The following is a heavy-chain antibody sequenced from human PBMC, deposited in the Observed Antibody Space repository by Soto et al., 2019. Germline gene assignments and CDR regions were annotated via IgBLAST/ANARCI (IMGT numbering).Heavy chain of an antibody. CDR2: INAGNGNT. Sequence: ASVKVSCKASGYTFTSYALHWVRQAPGQRLEWMGWINAGNGNTKYSQKFQGRVTITRDTSASTAYMELSSLRSEDTAVYYCASGPLWSGYYTEGWFDPWGQGTLVTVSS. J-gene: IGHJ5*02. CDR3: ASGPLWSGYYTEGWFDP. V-gene: IGHV1-3*01. CDR1: GYTFTSYA. D-gene: IGHD3-3*01.